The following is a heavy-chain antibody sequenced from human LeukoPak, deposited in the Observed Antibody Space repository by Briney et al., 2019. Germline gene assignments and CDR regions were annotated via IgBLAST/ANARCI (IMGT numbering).Heavy chain of an antibody. Sequence: GSLRLSCAASGFTFSSYEMNWVRQAPGKGLEWVSYISSSGSTIYYADSVKGRFTISRDNAKNSLYLQMNSLRAEDTAVYYCARYLLWSGAFDIWGQGTMVTVSS. CDR2: ISSSGSTI. V-gene: IGHV3-48*03. J-gene: IGHJ3*02. CDR3: ARYLLWSGAFDI. CDR1: GFTFSSYE. D-gene: IGHD3-10*01.